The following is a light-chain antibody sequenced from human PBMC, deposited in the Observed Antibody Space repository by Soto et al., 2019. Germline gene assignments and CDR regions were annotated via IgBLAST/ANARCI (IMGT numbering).Light chain of an antibody. CDR2: DAS. Sequence: DIQMTQSPSTLSASVGDRVTITCRASQSISSWLAWYQQKPGKAPTLLIYDASSLESGVPSRFSGSGSGTEFTLPTSSLQPDDFATYYCQHYNSYSEAFGQGTKV. J-gene: IGKJ1*01. CDR3: QHYNSYSEA. CDR1: QSISSW. V-gene: IGKV1-5*01.